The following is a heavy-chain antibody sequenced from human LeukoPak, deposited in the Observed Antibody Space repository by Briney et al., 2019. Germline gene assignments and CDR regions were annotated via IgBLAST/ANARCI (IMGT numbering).Heavy chain of an antibody. Sequence: ASVKFSCKASGYTFTSYGISWVRQAPGQALEWTGWISAYNGNTNYAQKLQGRVTMTTDTSTSTAYMELRSLRSDDTAVYYCARESLGAVAATSDYWGQGTLVTVSS. V-gene: IGHV1-18*01. CDR1: GYTFTSYG. J-gene: IGHJ4*02. CDR2: ISAYNGNT. CDR3: ARESLGAVAATSDY. D-gene: IGHD6-19*01.